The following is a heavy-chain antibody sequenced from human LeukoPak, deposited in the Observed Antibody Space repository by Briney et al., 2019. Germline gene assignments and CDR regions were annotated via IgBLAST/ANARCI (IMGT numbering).Heavy chain of an antibody. CDR2: IWYDGSNK. J-gene: IGHJ5*02. Sequence: GGSLRLSCAASGFTFSSYGMHWVRQAPGKGLEWVAVIWYDGSNKYYADSVKGRFTISRDNSKNTLYLQMNSLRAEDTAVYYCARDPSSSWYEVSNWFDPWGQGTLVTVSS. CDR3: ARDPSSSWYEVSNWFDP. D-gene: IGHD6-13*01. V-gene: IGHV3-33*01. CDR1: GFTFSSYG.